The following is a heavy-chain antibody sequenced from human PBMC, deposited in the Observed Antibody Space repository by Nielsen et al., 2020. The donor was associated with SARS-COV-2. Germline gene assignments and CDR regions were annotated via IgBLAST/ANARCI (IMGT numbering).Heavy chain of an antibody. Sequence: GGSLRLSCAASGFTFSSYAMHWVRQAPGKGLEYVSAISSNGGSTYYANSVKGRFTISRDNSKNTLYLQMNSLRAEDTAVYYCARDSETTMVRANDYWGQGTLVTVSS. CDR1: GFTFSSYA. J-gene: IGHJ4*02. CDR2: ISSNGGST. CDR3: ARDSETTMVRANDY. V-gene: IGHV3-64*01. D-gene: IGHD3-10*01.